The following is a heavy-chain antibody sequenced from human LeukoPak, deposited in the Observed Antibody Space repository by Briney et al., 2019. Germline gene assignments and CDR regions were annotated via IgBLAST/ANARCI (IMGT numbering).Heavy chain of an antibody. J-gene: IGHJ4*02. D-gene: IGHD1-1*01. CDR3: ARRVELKFDY. CDR2: INHSGST. Sequence: SETLSLTCAVYGGSFSGYYWSWICQPPGKGLEWIGEINHSGSTNYNPSLKSRVTISVDTSKNQFSLKLSSVTAADTAVYYCARRVELKFDYWGQGTLVTVSS. V-gene: IGHV4-34*01. CDR1: GGSFSGYY.